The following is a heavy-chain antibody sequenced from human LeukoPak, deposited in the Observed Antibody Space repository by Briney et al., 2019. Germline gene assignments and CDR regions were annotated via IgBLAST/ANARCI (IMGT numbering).Heavy chain of an antibody. D-gene: IGHD2-15*01. Sequence: GGSLRLSCAASGFAFNSYGMTWVRQAPGKGLEWVSSIVANGGGTYYADSVKGRFTNSRDNSKNTLYLQMNSLRAEDSAIYYCAKLGFDDPPVDYWGQGTLVAVSS. J-gene: IGHJ4*02. V-gene: IGHV3-23*01. CDR3: AKLGFDDPPVDY. CDR1: GFAFNSYG. CDR2: IVANGGGT.